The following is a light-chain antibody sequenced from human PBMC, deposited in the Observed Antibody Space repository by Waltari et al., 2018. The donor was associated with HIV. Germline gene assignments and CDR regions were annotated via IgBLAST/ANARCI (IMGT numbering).Light chain of an antibody. CDR1: HIRRQR. CDR3: QLWDTTSDHPV. Sequence: SYVLTQPPSVSVAPGPTARITCGGDHIRRQRVHWYQQKPGQAPLLVVFDDGDRPSVIPERFPGSNSGNTATLTIGRVEAGDEADYYCQLWDTTSDHPVFGGGTKLTVL. CDR2: DDG. J-gene: IGLJ3*02. V-gene: IGLV3-21*02.